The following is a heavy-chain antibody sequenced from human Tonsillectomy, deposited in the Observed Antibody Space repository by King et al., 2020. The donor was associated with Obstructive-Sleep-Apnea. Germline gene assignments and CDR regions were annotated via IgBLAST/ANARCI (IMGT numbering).Heavy chain of an antibody. CDR1: GFTFSSYA. D-gene: IGHD6-19*01. Sequence: VQLLESGGGLVQPGGSLRLSCAASGFTFSSYAMSWVRQAPGKGLEWVSVISGNGGTTYYADSVKGRFTISRDNSKNTLYLQMNSLRAEDTAVYYCAKEEGHNDPHTSGWYSWGQGTLVTVSS. V-gene: IGHV3-23*01. J-gene: IGHJ5*02. CDR2: ISGNGGTT. CDR3: AKEEGHNDPHTSGWYS.